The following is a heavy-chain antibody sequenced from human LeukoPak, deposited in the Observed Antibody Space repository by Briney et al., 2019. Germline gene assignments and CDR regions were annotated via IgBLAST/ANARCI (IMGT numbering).Heavy chain of an antibody. CDR2: INHSGST. Sequence: PSETLSLTCAVYGGSFSGYYCTWIRQPPGKGLEWIVEINHSGSTNYNPSLKSRVTISLHTSKNQLSLKLSSVTAADTAVYYCARGPGELRKNWFDPWGQGTLVTVSS. CDR1: GGSFSGYY. D-gene: IGHD1-7*01. CDR3: ARGPGELRKNWFDP. V-gene: IGHV4-34*01. J-gene: IGHJ5*02.